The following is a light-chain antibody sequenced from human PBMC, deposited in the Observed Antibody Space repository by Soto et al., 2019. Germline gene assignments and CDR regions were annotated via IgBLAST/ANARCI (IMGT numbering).Light chain of an antibody. CDR3: QAYDYSLTAFV. V-gene: IGLV1-40*01. J-gene: IGLJ3*02. CDR1: NSNLGAGYD. Sequence: QAVVTQPPSVSGAPGQRVTISCTGNNSNLGAGYDVHWYQQLTGAAPKLVIFGNRNRPSGVPERFSGSKSGTSASLAITGLPAEDEADYYCQAYDYSLTAFVFGGGTKLTVL. CDR2: GNR.